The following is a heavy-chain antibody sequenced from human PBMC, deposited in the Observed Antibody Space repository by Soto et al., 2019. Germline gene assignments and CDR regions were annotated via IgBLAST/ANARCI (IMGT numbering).Heavy chain of an antibody. CDR3: ARDRYGFANVTYYYYGMDV. D-gene: IGHD2-21*01. CDR1: GFIFSYYY. Sequence: GGSLRLSCEASGFIFSYYYMSWIRQAPGKGLEWVSYISRSGSTINYADSVKGRFTISRDNAKNLLYLQMNTLRAEDTAVYYCARDRYGFANVTYYYYGMDVWGQGTTVTVSS. J-gene: IGHJ6*02. CDR2: ISRSGSTI. V-gene: IGHV3-11*01.